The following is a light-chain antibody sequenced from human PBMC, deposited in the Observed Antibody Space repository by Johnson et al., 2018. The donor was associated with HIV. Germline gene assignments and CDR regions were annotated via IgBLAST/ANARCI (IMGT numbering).Light chain of an antibody. CDR3: VTWDSSLSVYV. CDR1: SSNIGNNY. Sequence: QAVLTQPPSVSAAPGQKVTISCSGRSSNIGNNYVSWYQQLPGKAPKLFIFDNNKRPSGIPDRFSGSKSGTSATLGITGLQTGDEADYYCVTWDSSLSVYVFGTGTKVTRL. CDR2: DNN. J-gene: IGLJ1*01. V-gene: IGLV1-51*01.